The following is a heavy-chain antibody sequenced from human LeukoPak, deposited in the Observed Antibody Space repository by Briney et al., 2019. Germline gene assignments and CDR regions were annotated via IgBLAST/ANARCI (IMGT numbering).Heavy chain of an antibody. CDR1: GFTFSSYW. V-gene: IGHV3-23*01. Sequence: GGSLRLSCAASGFTFSSYWMSWVRQAPGKGLELVSGISGSGGTTYYADSVKGRFTISRDNSKNTLYLQLNSLRAEDTAIYYCAKDLTYYYDSTGYFDYWGQGTLVTVSS. CDR3: AKDLTYYYDSTGYFDY. CDR2: ISGSGGTT. J-gene: IGHJ4*02. D-gene: IGHD3-22*01.